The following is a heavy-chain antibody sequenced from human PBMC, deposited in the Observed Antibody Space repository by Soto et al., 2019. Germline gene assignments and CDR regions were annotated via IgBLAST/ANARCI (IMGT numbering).Heavy chain of an antibody. V-gene: IGHV4-30-4*01. CDR3: ARCCRSGYDHSGVDS. CDR2: IHYSGST. J-gene: IGHJ5*01. D-gene: IGHD6-19*01. Sequence: SETLSLTCNVSGGSVRRGETYWSWIRQSPGNGLEWIGYIHYSGSTYYNPSLRSRVTMSLDMSKNQFSLQLTSGNAADTHVYFCARCCRSGYDHSGVDSWGQGTLVTVCS. CDR1: GGSVRRGETY.